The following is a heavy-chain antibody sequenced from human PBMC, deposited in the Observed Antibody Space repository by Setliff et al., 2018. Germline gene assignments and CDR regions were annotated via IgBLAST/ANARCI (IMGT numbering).Heavy chain of an antibody. CDR3: AKGLVVGALLDY. CDR2: ISFDGSDQ. CDR1: GFGFRSFG. Sequence: PGGSLRLSCVASGFGFRSFGVYWVRQAPGKGLEWVAAISFDGSDQYYADSVKGRFTISRDNSKNTLYLQMNSLRPEDTAVYYCAKGLVVGALLDYWGQGTLVTVSS. D-gene: IGHD2-15*01. V-gene: IGHV3-30*18. J-gene: IGHJ4*02.